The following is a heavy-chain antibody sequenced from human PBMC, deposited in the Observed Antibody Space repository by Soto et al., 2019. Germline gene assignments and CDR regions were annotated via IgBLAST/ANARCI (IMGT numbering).Heavy chain of an antibody. CDR2: IFSNDEK. CDR1: GFSLSNARMG. V-gene: IGHV2-26*01. Sequence: QVTLKESCPVLVKPTETLTLTCTFSGFSLSNARMGVSWIRQPPGKALEWLAHIFSNDEKSYSTSLKSTLTISKDTSNSQVVLTMTNMDPGDTATYYCARLPWSYYDILTGPSMGMYVWGQGTTVTVSS. CDR3: ARLPWSYYDILTGPSMGMYV. J-gene: IGHJ6*02. D-gene: IGHD3-9*01.